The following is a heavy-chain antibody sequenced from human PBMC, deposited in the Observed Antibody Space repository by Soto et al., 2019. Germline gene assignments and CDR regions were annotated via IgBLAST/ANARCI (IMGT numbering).Heavy chain of an antibody. J-gene: IGHJ4*02. V-gene: IGHV4-38-2*01. CDR2: IYHRGAN. D-gene: IGHD5-12*01. Sequence: PSGTLSLTCSVSGYSINGGDYWGWIRQAPGKGVECIGSIYHRGANYYAPSLKARAAISLYTANNHFTLKLTSVTVADKAIYYCSWYKSDSSGYEYDHWGQGALVTVYS. CDR1: GYSINGGDY. CDR3: SWYKSDSSGYEYDH.